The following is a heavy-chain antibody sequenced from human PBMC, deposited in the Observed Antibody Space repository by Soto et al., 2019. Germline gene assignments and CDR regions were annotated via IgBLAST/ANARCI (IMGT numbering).Heavy chain of an antibody. J-gene: IGHJ6*02. V-gene: IGHV3-74*01. D-gene: IGHD1-26*01. CDR1: GFTFSSYW. CDR2: INSDGSST. Sequence: EVQLVESGGGLVQPGGSLRLSCAASGFTFSSYWMHWVRQAPGKGLVWVSRINSDGSSTSYADSVKGRFTISRDNAKNTLYLQMNSLRSEDTAVYYCARGGSYTTYYYYGMDVWGQGTTVTVSS. CDR3: ARGGSYTTYYYYGMDV.